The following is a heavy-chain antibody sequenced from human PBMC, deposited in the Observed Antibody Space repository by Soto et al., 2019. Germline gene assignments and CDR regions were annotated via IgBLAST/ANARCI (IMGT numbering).Heavy chain of an antibody. J-gene: IGHJ4*02. V-gene: IGHV5-51*01. CDR1: GYSFTSYW. CDR2: IYPGDSDT. CDR3: ASQLGYCSGGSCYRVPYYFDY. D-gene: IGHD2-15*01. Sequence: PGESLKISCKGSGYSFTSYWIGWVRQMPGKGLEWMGIIYPGDSDTRYSPSFQGQVTISADKSISTAYLQWSSLKASDTAMYYCASQLGYCSGGSCYRVPYYFDYWGQGTLVTVSS.